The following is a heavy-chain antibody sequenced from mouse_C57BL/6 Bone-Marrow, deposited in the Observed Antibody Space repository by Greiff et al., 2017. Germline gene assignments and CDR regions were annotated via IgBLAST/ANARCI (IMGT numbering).Heavy chain of an antibody. Sequence: GGGLVQPKGSLKLSCAASGFTFNTYAMHWVRQAPGKGLEWAARIRSKSSNYATYYADSVKDRFTISRDDSQSMLYLQMNNLKTEDTAMYYCVREGGYEGFAYWGQGTLVTVSA. D-gene: IGHD2-2*01. CDR1: GFTFNTYA. CDR2: IRSKSSNYAT. V-gene: IGHV10-3*01. CDR3: VREGGYEGFAY. J-gene: IGHJ3*01.